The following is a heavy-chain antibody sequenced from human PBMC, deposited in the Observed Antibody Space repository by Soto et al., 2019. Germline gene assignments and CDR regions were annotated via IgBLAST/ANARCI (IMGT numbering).Heavy chain of an antibody. CDR1: GYSFGTSG. J-gene: IGHJ4*02. V-gene: IGHV1-18*01. D-gene: IGHD3-22*01. Sequence: QVKLVQSGTEVKKPGASMKVSCNASGYSFGTSGISWVRQAPGQGLEWMGWISAYNGNTNYEQKLQDRVTMTTDTSTNTAYLELRSLRSDDTAVYYCARAGQYYDSSGYANWGQGTLVTVSS. CDR3: ARAGQYYDSSGYAN. CDR2: ISAYNGNT.